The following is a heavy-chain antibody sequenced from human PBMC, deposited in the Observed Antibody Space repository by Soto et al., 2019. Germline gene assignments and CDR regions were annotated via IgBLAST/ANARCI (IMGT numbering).Heavy chain of an antibody. D-gene: IGHD2-2*01. CDR2: FDPEDGET. CDR3: ATPLYCSSTSCYAY. V-gene: IGHV1-24*01. CDR1: GYTLTELS. J-gene: IGHJ4*02. Sequence: ASVKVSCKVSGYTLTELSMHWVRQAPGKGLEWMGGFDPEDGETIYAQKFQGRVTMTEDTSTDTAYMELSRLRSEDTAVYYCATPLYCSSTSCYAYWGRGTLVTVSS.